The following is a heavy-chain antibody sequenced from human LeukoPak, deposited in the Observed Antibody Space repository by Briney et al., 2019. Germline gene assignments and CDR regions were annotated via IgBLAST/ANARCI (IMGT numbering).Heavy chain of an antibody. J-gene: IGHJ4*02. Sequence: SESLSLTCTVSGGSISSSSYYWGWIRQPPGKGLEWIGSIYYSGSTYYNPSLKSRVTISVDTSKNQFSLKLSSVTAADTAVYYCACNPDSSGYPKYYFDYWGQGTLVTVSS. CDR1: GGSISSSSYY. CDR2: IYYSGST. CDR3: ACNPDSSGYPKYYFDY. D-gene: IGHD3-22*01. V-gene: IGHV4-39*07.